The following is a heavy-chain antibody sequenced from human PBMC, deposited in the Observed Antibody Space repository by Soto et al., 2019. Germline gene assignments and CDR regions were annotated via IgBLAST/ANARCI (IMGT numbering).Heavy chain of an antibody. J-gene: IGHJ4*02. CDR3: AKDLRGPAAGTWYFDY. D-gene: IGHD6-13*01. CDR2: IIASASTT. Sequence: EVQLLESGGGSVQPGGSLRLSCAASGFAFSNSAMGWVRQAPGKGLEWVSAIIASASTTYYADSVKGRFIISRDNSKNTLYLQMHSLGADDTAVYYCAKDLRGPAAGTWYFDYWGQGTLVTVSS. V-gene: IGHV3-23*01. CDR1: GFAFSNSA.